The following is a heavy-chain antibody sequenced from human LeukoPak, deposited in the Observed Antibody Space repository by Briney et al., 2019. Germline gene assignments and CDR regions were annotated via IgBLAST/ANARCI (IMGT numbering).Heavy chain of an antibody. Sequence: GGSLRLSCAASGFTFSSYGMHWVRQAPGKGLEWVAVISYDGSNKYYADSVKGRFTIPRDNSKNTLYLQMNSLRAEDTAVYYCAKDRGYSYGIGYYFDYWGQGTLVTVSS. V-gene: IGHV3-30*18. CDR1: GFTFSSYG. CDR2: ISYDGSNK. CDR3: AKDRGYSYGIGYYFDY. D-gene: IGHD5-18*01. J-gene: IGHJ4*02.